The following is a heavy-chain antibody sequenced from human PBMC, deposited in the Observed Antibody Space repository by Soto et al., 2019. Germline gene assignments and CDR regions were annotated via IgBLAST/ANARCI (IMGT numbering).Heavy chain of an antibody. D-gene: IGHD6-6*01. CDR2: IIPIFGTA. Sequence: SVKVSCKASGGTFSSYAISWVRQAPGQGLEWMGGIIPIFGTANYAQKFQGRVTITADESTSTAYIELSSLRSEDTAVYYCARDDSSSSGADYWGQGTLVTVLL. V-gene: IGHV1-69*13. CDR3: ARDDSSSSGADY. J-gene: IGHJ4*02. CDR1: GGTFSSYA.